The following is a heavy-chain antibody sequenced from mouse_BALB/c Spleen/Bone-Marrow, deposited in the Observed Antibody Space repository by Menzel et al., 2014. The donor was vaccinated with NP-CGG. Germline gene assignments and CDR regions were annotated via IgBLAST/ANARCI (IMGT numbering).Heavy chain of an antibody. Sequence: EVKLQESGGGLVQPGGSLKLSYAASGFDFSRYWMSWVRQAPGKGLEWIGEINPDSSTINYTPSLKDKFIISRDNAKNTLYLQMSKVRSEDTALYYGARNWDVGFAYWGQGTLVTVSA. D-gene: IGHD4-1*01. J-gene: IGHJ3*01. CDR2: INPDSSTI. CDR3: ARNWDVGFAY. CDR1: GFDFSRYW. V-gene: IGHV4-1*02.